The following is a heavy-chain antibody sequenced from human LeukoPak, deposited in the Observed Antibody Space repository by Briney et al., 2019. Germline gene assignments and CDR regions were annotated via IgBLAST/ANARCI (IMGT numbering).Heavy chain of an antibody. CDR3: ARVGRYCSSTSCYQAPAFDI. Sequence: GASVKVSCKASGYTFTGYYMHWVRQAPGQGLEWMGWINPNSGGTNYAQKFQGRVTMTRDTSISTAYMELSRLRSDDTAVYYCARVGRYCSSTSCYQAPAFDIWGQGTMVTVSS. J-gene: IGHJ3*02. CDR2: INPNSGGT. D-gene: IGHD2-2*01. CDR1: GYTFTGYY. V-gene: IGHV1-2*02.